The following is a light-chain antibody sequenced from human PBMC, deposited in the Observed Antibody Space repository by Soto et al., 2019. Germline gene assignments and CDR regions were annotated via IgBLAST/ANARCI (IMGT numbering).Light chain of an antibody. CDR2: EVS. J-gene: IGLJ1*01. V-gene: IGLV2-14*01. CDR1: SSDVGGYNY. CDR3: SSYTSRSTLDYV. Sequence: QSALTQPASVSGSPGQSITISCTGTSSDVGGYNYVYWYQQHPGKAPKLMIYEVSNRPSGVSNRFSGSKSGNTASLTISGLQAEDEADYYCSSYTSRSTLDYVFGSGTKRTVL.